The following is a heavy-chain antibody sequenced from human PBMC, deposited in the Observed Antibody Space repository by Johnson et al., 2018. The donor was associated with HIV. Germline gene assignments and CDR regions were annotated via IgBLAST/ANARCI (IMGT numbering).Heavy chain of an antibody. D-gene: IGHD2-15*01. V-gene: IGHV3-30*04. CDR1: GFTFSSYA. J-gene: IGHJ3*02. CDR3: ARGQCSGAVWLDDGVDI. CDR2: ISYDGSNK. Sequence: QVQLVESGGGVVQPGRSLRLSCAASGFTFSSYAMHWVRQAPGKGLEWVAVISYDGSNKYYADSVKGRFTISRDNSKNTLHVQMNSLRREGTVVSYWARGQCSGAVWLDDGVDIWGQGTVAIVSS.